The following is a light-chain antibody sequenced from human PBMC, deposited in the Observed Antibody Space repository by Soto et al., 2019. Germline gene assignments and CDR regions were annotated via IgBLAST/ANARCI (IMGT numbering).Light chain of an antibody. Sequence: DIQMTQSPSSVSASVGDRVTITCRASQGISSWLVWYQQKPGRAPKLLIYRASKLQSGVPSRFSGGGSGTDFTLTISSLQPEDFATYYCQQANSLPYTFGQGTKLELK. CDR3: QQANSLPYT. CDR2: RAS. V-gene: IGKV1-12*01. CDR1: QGISSW. J-gene: IGKJ2*01.